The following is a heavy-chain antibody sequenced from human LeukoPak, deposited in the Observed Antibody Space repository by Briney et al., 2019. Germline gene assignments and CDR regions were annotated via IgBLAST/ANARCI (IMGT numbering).Heavy chain of an antibody. CDR1: GGSISSYY. CDR2: IYYSGST. V-gene: IGHV4-59*12. CDR3: ARESQEKYYFDY. D-gene: IGHD5-24*01. J-gene: IGHJ4*02. Sequence: SETLSLTCNVSGGSISSYYWSWIRQPPGKGLEWIGYIYYSGSTNYNPSLKSRVTISVDTSKNQFSLKLSSVTAADTAVYYCARESQEKYYFDYWGQGTLVTVSS.